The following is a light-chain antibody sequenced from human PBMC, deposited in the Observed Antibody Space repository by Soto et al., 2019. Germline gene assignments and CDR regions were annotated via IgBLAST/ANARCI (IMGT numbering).Light chain of an antibody. CDR1: QNIGRY. V-gene: IGKV1-5*01. CDR3: QHYRGLSS. CDR2: DAS. Sequence: DIQMTQSPSTLSASVGDRVTITCRASQNIGRYLAWYQKKPGEAPKVLIYDASTLQSGVPSRFSASGSGTEFTLSISGLQPDDFATYYCQHYRGLSSFGPGKTVDIK. J-gene: IGKJ3*01.